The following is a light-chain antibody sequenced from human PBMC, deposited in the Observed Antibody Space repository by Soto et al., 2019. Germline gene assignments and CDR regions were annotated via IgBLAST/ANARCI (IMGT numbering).Light chain of an antibody. CDR1: QSISSW. Sequence: DIQMTQSPSTLSASVGDRVTITCRASQSISSWLAWYQQKPWKAPKLLIYKASSLESGVPSRFSGSGSGTEFTLTISSLQPDDFATYYCQQDNSYPFTFVPGTKVDI. J-gene: IGKJ3*01. CDR3: QQDNSYPFT. CDR2: KAS. V-gene: IGKV1-5*03.